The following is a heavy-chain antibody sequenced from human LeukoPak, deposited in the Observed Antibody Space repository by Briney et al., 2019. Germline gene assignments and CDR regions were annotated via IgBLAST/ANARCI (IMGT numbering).Heavy chain of an antibody. D-gene: IGHD1-1*01. J-gene: IGHJ4*02. CDR1: GYSISSGHY. V-gene: IGHV4-38-2*02. Sequence: SGTLSLTCTVSGYSISSGHYWGWIRQPPGQGLEWIASIYLGETTYYKPSLKSRLTISVDTSKNQLSLKLSSVTAADTAVYYCASNWSDFDYWGRGTLVTVSS. CDR2: IYLGETT. CDR3: ASNWSDFDY.